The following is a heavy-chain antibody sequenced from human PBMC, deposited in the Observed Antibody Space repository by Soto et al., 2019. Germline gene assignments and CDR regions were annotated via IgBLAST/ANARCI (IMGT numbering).Heavy chain of an antibody. CDR3: VKDESINWYSGHFRH. CDR1: GGSISSYY. D-gene: IGHD6-13*01. Sequence: SETLSLTCTVSGGSISSYYWSWIRQPPGKGLEWIGYIYYSGSTNYNPSLKSRVTISVDTSKNQFSLKLSSVTAADTAFYYCVKDESINWYSGHFRHWGQGTLVTVSS. J-gene: IGHJ1*01. V-gene: IGHV4-59*01. CDR2: IYYSGST.